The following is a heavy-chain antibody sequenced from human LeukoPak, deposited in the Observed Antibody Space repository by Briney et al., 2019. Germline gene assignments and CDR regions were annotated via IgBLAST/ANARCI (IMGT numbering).Heavy chain of an antibody. CDR2: IFTTGST. D-gene: IGHD3-10*01. V-gene: IGHV4-4*07. CDR1: GGSLSSYY. CDR3: ARGDGSTMIRGVSRYGWPDP. J-gene: IGHJ5*02. Sequence: SETLSLTCSVSGGSLSSYYWTWIRQPAGKGLEWIGRIFTTGSTNYNPSLMSRVTMSVDTSKNQFSLKMRSVTAADTAVYYCARGDGSTMIRGVSRYGWPDPWGREPWSPSPQ.